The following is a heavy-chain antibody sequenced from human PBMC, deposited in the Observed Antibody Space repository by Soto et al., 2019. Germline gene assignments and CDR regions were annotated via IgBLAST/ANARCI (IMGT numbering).Heavy chain of an antibody. V-gene: IGHV3-30*18. D-gene: IGHD3-10*01. CDR1: GFTFSTYG. Sequence: QVQLVESGGDLVQPGRSLRLSCAASGFTFSTYGMHWVRQAPGKGLEWVAIISYDGSEKYYVDSVKGRFTISRDNSMHTLYLHMNSLRVEDTAVYYCAKGMRGAWLITDYWGQGTLVTVSS. J-gene: IGHJ4*02. CDR2: ISYDGSEK. CDR3: AKGMRGAWLITDY.